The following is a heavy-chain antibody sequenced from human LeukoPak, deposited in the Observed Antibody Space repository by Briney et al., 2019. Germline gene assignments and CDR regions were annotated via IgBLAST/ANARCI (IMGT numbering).Heavy chain of an antibody. CDR3: ARGRTGYSSSWLDY. Sequence: KSSQTLSLTCAISGDSVSSNSAAWNWLRQSPSRGLEWLGRTYYRSKVYNDYAVSVKSRITINPDTSKNQFSLQLNSVTPEDTAVYYCARGRTGYSSSWLDYWGQGTLVTVSS. CDR2: TYYRSKVYN. V-gene: IGHV6-1*01. CDR1: GDSVSSNSAA. J-gene: IGHJ4*02. D-gene: IGHD6-13*01.